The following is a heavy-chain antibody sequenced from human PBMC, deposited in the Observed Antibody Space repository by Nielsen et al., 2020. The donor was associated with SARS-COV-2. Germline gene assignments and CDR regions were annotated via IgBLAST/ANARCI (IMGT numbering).Heavy chain of an antibody. CDR1: GGSFSGYY. J-gene: IGHJ4*02. D-gene: IGHD6-19*01. CDR3: AREGAPDKYSSGWYRPFDY. Sequence: SETLSLTCAVYGGSFSGYYWSWIRQPPGKGLEWIGEINHSGSTNYNPSLKSRVTISVDTSKNQFSLKLSSVTAADTAVYYCAREGAPDKYSSGWYRPFDYWGQGTLVTVSS. CDR2: INHSGST. V-gene: IGHV4-34*01.